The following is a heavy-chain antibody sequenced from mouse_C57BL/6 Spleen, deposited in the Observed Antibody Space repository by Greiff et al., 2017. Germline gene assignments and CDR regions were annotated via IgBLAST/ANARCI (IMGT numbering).Heavy chain of an antibody. V-gene: IGHV1-72*01. CDR1: GYTFTSYW. D-gene: IGHD1-1*01. CDR2: IDPNSGGT. Sequence: QVQLQQPGAELVKPGASVKLSCKASGYTFTSYWMHWVKQRPGRGLEWIGRIDPNSGGTKYNEKFKSKATLTVDKPSSTAYMQLSSLTSEDSAVYYCARPLIYYYGSSYRYYAMDYWGQGTSVTVSS. CDR3: ARPLIYYYGSSYRYYAMDY. J-gene: IGHJ4*01.